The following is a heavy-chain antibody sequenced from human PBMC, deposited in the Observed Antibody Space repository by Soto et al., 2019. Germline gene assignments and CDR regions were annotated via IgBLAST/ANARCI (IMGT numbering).Heavy chain of an antibody. J-gene: IGHJ3*02. CDR3: XRXXRGTATTVVDAFDI. D-gene: IGHD1-1*01. V-gene: IGHV4-34*01. Sequence: QVQLQQWGAGLLKPSETLSLTCAVYGGFVSSGSYYWSWIRQPPGKGLEWIGEMSHSGGTHFNPSLKSRVTISVDTSKNQFSLKMSSVTAADTALYYCXRXXRGTATTVVDAFDIWGPGTMVTVSS. CDR1: GGFVSSGSYY. CDR2: MSHSGGT.